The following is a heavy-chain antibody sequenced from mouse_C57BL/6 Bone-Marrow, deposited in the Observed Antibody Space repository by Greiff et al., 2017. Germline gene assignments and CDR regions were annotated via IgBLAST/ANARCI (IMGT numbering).Heavy chain of an antibody. V-gene: IGHV1-64*01. CDR2: IHPNSGST. CDR1: GYTFTSYW. CDR3: ALYGCDGPCWYFDV. D-gene: IGHD2-2*01. J-gene: IGHJ1*03. Sequence: QVQLKQPGAELVKPGASVKLSCKASGYTFTSYWMHWVKQRPGQGLEWIGMIHPNSGSTNYNEKFKSKATLTVDKSSSTAYMQLSSLTSEDSAVYYCALYGCDGPCWYFDVWGTGTTVTVSS.